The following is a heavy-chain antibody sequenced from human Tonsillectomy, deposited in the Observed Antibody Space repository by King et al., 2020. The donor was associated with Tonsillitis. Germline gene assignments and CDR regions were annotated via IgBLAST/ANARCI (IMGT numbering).Heavy chain of an antibody. CDR2: ISGSGGST. Sequence: VQLVESGGGLVQPGGSLRLSCAASGFTFSSYAMSWVRQAPGKGLEWVSAISGSGGSTYYADSVKGRFTIPRDNSKNSLYLQMNNPGAEDTAVYYCAEEGGSYWGNVDYWGQGTLVTVSS. D-gene: IGHD1-26*01. CDR3: AEEGGSYWGNVDY. CDR1: GFTFSSYA. J-gene: IGHJ4*01. V-gene: IGHV3-23*04.